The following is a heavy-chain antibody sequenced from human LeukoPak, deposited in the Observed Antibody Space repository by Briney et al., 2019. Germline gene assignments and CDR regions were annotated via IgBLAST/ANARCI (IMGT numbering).Heavy chain of an antibody. Sequence: SETVSLTCAVYGRSFSGYYWIWIRQPPGKGLEWIGEINHSGSTNYNPSLKSRVTISVDTSKNQFSLKLSSVTAADTAVYYCARVGADGSGFLFDYWGQGTLVTVSS. D-gene: IGHD3-10*01. J-gene: IGHJ4*02. CDR1: GRSFSGYY. CDR2: INHSGST. V-gene: IGHV4-34*01. CDR3: ARVGADGSGFLFDY.